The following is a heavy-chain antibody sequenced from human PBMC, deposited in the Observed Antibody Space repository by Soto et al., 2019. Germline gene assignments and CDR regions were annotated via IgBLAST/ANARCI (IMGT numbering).Heavy chain of an antibody. Sequence: VKVSCKASGGTFSSYAISWVRQAPGQGLEWMGGIIPIFGTANYAQKFQGRVTITADESTSTAYMELSSLRSEDTAVYYCARDSGYYYDSSGYPYSYWYFDLWGRGTLVTVSS. CDR1: GGTFSSYA. J-gene: IGHJ2*01. CDR3: ARDSGYYYDSSGYPYSYWYFDL. V-gene: IGHV1-69*13. CDR2: IIPIFGTA. D-gene: IGHD3-22*01.